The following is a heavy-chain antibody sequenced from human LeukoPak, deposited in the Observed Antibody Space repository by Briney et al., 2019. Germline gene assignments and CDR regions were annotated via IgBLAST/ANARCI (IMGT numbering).Heavy chain of an antibody. Sequence: GGSLRLSCAASGFTVSSNYMSWVRQAPGEGLEWVAFIRYDGSNKYYADSVKGRFTISRDNAKNSLYLQMNSLGPEDTAVYYCARDPYSGNYGNYYYYYMDVWGKGTTVTVSS. CDR2: IRYDGSNK. CDR3: ARDPYSGNYGNYYYYYMDV. D-gene: IGHD1-26*01. V-gene: IGHV3-30*02. J-gene: IGHJ6*03. CDR1: GFTVSSNY.